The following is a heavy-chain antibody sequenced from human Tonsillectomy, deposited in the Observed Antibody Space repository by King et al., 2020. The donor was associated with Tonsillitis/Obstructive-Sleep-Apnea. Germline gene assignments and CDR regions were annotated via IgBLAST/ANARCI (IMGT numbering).Heavy chain of an antibody. D-gene: IGHD3/OR15-3a*01. CDR1: GYRFANYW. V-gene: IGHV5-51*01. CDR2: IRHLDSDS. Sequence: VQLVESGAEMKKAGESLKISCKGSGYRFANYWIVWVRQKPGKGLEWMGVIRHLDSDSKNRPSFQGQVTVSADKSISTPYLQWSSLKDSDSATYYCARLSNVDFWALTFDYWGQGTQVTVSS. CDR3: ARLSNVDFWALTFDY. J-gene: IGHJ4*02.